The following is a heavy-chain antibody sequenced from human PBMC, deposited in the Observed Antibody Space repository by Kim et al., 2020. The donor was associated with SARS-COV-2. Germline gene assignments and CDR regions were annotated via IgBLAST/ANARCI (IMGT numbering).Heavy chain of an antibody. CDR1: GGSISSSSYY. CDR3: PGLGYCAGGSCYYYSGLAV. D-gene: IGHD2-15*01. CDR2: LYYCGST. Sequence: SETLSLTCTVSGGSISSSSYYWGWIRQPPGKGLECIGSLYYCGSTYYNPSLKSRFTISVDTSKNQFSLKLNSVTAADTTVYYCPGLGYCAGGSCYYYSGLAVWGQGTTVTVSS. V-gene: IGHV4-39*01. J-gene: IGHJ6*02.